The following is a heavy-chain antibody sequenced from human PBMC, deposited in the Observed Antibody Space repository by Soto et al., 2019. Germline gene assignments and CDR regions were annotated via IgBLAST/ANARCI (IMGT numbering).Heavy chain of an antibody. Sequence: GGSLRLSCAASGFTFSSYAMSWVRQAPGKGLEWVSAISGSGGSTYYADSVKGRFTISRDNSKNTLYLQMNSLRAEDTAVYYCAKAWGGYCSSTSCQSYPHYYYYYYMDVWGKGTTVTVSS. CDR1: GFTFSSYA. J-gene: IGHJ6*03. D-gene: IGHD2-2*01. V-gene: IGHV3-23*01. CDR3: AKAWGGYCSSTSCQSYPHYYYYYYMDV. CDR2: ISGSGGST.